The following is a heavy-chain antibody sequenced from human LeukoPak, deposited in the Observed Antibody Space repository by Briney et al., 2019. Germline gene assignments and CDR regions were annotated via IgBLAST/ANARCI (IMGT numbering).Heavy chain of an antibody. V-gene: IGHV1-2*02. CDR3: AGSEISSGWYWSVGTPN. CDR1: GYTFTGYY. Sequence: ASVKVSCKASGYTFTGYYMHWVRQAPGQGLEWMGWINPNSGDTNYAQKFQGRVTMTRDTSISTAYMELSRLRSDDTAVYYCAGSEISSGWYWSVGTPNWGQGTLVTVSS. CDR2: INPNSGDT. D-gene: IGHD6-19*01. J-gene: IGHJ4*02.